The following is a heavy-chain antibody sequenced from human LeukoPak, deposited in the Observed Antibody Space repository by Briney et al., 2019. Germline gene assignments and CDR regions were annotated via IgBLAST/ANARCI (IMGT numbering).Heavy chain of an antibody. Sequence: GGSLRLSCAASGFTFSGYWMNWVRQAPGKGLEWVSSIGGTGTSIYYADSVKGRFTISRDNPKNSLYLQMNSLRAEDTAVYYCAREIAEGFDYWGQGTLVTVSS. CDR3: AREIAEGFDY. V-gene: IGHV3-21*01. CDR2: IGGTGTSI. J-gene: IGHJ4*02. CDR1: GFTFSGYW.